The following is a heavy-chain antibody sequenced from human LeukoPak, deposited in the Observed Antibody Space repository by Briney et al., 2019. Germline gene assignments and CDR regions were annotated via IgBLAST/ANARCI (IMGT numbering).Heavy chain of an antibody. CDR2: ISGSGGST. V-gene: IGHV3-23*01. D-gene: IGHD6-13*01. Sequence: GGSLRLSCAASGFTFSSYTMNWVRKAPGKGLEWVSAISGSGGSTYYADSVKGRFTIYRDNSKNTLYLQMNSLRAEDTAVYYCAKAYSSTTDAFDIWGQGTMVAVSS. CDR1: GFTFSSYT. CDR3: AKAYSSTTDAFDI. J-gene: IGHJ3*02.